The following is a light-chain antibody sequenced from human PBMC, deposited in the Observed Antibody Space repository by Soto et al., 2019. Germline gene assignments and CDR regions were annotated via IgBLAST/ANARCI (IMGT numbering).Light chain of an antibody. CDR2: GAS. J-gene: IGKJ1*01. Sequence: EIVLTQSPGTLSLSPGERATLSCRASQSVSNNYLAWYQQKPGQAPRLLIYGASNRATGIPDRFSGSGSGTDFTLTISRREPENLAVYYCQQYGSSGTFGQGPKVDIK. V-gene: IGKV3-20*01. CDR1: QSVSNNY. CDR3: QQYGSSGT.